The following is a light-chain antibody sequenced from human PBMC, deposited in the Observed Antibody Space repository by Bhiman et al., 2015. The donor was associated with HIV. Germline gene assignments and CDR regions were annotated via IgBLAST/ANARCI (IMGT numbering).Light chain of an antibody. CDR2: DVS. Sequence: QSALTQPASMSGSPGPSITISCTGTSSDVGGYNFVSWYQQHPGKAPRLIIYDVSNRPSGVSNRFSASKSGNTASLTVSGLQADDEADYYCSSHGGDNNFDIFGTGTKVTVL. CDR1: SSDVGGYNF. V-gene: IGLV2-14*03. CDR3: SSHGGDNNFDI. J-gene: IGLJ1*01.